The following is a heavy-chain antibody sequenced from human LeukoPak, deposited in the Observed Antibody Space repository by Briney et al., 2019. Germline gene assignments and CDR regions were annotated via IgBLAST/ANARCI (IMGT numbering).Heavy chain of an antibody. CDR3: ASGVYYYYYYYMDV. D-gene: IGHD6-13*01. CDR2: IYYSGST. CDR1: GGSISSYY. J-gene: IGHJ6*03. V-gene: IGHV4-59*01. Sequence: SETLSLTCTVSGGSISSYYWSWIRQPPGKGLEWLGYIYYSGSTNYNPSLKSRVTISVDTSKNQFSLKLSSVTAADTAVYYCASGVYYYYYYYMDVWGKGTTVTVSS.